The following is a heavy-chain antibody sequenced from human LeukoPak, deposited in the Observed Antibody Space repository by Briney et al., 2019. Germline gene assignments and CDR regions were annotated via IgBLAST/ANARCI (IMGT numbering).Heavy chain of an antibody. V-gene: IGHV1-2*06. Sequence: ASVKVSCKASGYTFTGYYMHWVRQAPGQGLEWMGRINPNSGGTNYAKKFQGRVTMTRDTSISTAYTELSRLRSDDTAVYYCARAGRYCSGGSCYYIYWGQGTLVTVSS. J-gene: IGHJ4*02. CDR3: ARAGRYCSGGSCYYIY. CDR1: GYTFTGYY. CDR2: INPNSGGT. D-gene: IGHD2-15*01.